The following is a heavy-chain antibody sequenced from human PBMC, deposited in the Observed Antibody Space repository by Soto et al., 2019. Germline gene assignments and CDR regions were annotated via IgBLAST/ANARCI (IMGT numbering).Heavy chain of an antibody. CDR3: ARDSSSWYTSYFFDY. CDR1: GFTFSSYW. J-gene: IGHJ4*02. Sequence: GGSLRLSCAASGFTFSSYWMIWVRQAPGKGLEWVANIKQDGSEKYYVDSVKGRFTISRDNAKNSLYLQMNSLRAEDTAVYYCARDSSSWYTSYFFDYWGQGTLVTVSS. D-gene: IGHD6-13*01. CDR2: IKQDGSEK. V-gene: IGHV3-7*03.